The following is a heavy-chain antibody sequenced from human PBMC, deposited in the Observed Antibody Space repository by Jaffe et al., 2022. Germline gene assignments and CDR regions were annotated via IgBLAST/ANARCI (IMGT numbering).Heavy chain of an antibody. Sequence: EVQLLESGGGLVQPGGSLRLSCAASGFTFSSYAMSWVRQAPGKGLEWVSAISGSGGSTYYADSVKGRFTISRDNSKNTLYLQMNSLRAEDTAVYYCAPGREVLRFLDLDYWGQGTLVTVSS. CDR2: ISGSGGST. CDR3: APGREVLRFLDLDY. D-gene: IGHD3-3*01. V-gene: IGHV3-23*01. CDR1: GFTFSSYA. J-gene: IGHJ4*02.